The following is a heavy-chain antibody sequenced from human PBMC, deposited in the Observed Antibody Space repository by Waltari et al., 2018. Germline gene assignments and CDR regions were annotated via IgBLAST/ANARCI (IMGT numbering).Heavy chain of an antibody. V-gene: IGHV3-23*01. CDR3: AKVEWGGYSGYVGDC. Sequence: EVQLLESGGALVQPGGSVRLSCAAAGFTFSSAAIRRVRQAPGKGLEWVSALDNNREGATFYADSVRGRFTISRDNSKNTLYLQMNSLRIEDTAVYYCAKVEWGGYSGYVGDCWGQGTLVTVSS. CDR2: LDNNREGAT. J-gene: IGHJ4*02. D-gene: IGHD5-12*01. CDR1: GFTFSSAA.